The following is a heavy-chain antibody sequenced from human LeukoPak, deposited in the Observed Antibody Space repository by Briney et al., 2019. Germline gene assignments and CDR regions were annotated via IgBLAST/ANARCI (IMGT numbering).Heavy chain of an antibody. J-gene: IGHJ4*02. CDR3: AKVDIAAAGTFDY. CDR2: ISGSGGST. CDR1: GFTFSSYA. D-gene: IGHD6-13*01. Sequence: PGGSLRLSCAASGFTFSSYAMSWVRQAPGKGLEWVSAISGSGGSTYYADSVKGRFTISRDNSKNTLHLQMNSLRAGDTAVYYCAKVDIAAAGTFDYWGQGTLVTVSS. V-gene: IGHV3-23*01.